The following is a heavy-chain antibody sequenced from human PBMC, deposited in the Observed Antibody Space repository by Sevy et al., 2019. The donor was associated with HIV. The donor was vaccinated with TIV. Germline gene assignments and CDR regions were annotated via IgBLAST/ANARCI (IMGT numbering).Heavy chain of an antibody. CDR3: AKGDRTFYGLDV. Sequence: GGSLRLSCAASGFTFSTYAMSWVRQAPGKGLEWVSAISGSGGSTYNADSVKGRFTISRDKSKNTLYLQMNSLRVADTAVYYCAKGDRTFYGLDVWGQGTTVTVSS. CDR2: ISGSGGST. CDR1: GFTFSTYA. V-gene: IGHV3-23*01. J-gene: IGHJ6*02. D-gene: IGHD2-15*01.